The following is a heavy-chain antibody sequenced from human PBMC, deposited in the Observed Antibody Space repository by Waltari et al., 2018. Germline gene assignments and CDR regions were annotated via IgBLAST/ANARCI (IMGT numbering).Heavy chain of an antibody. Sequence: QVQLVESGGGVVQPGRSLRLSCAASGFTFRSYAMHWVRQAPGKGLEWVAVISYDGSNKYYADSVKGRFTISRDNSKNTLYLQMNSLRAEDTAVCYCARDRGSYGFDYWGQGTLVTVSS. J-gene: IGHJ4*02. V-gene: IGHV3-30-3*01. CDR1: GFTFRSYA. CDR3: ARDRGSYGFDY. CDR2: ISYDGSNK. D-gene: IGHD1-26*01.